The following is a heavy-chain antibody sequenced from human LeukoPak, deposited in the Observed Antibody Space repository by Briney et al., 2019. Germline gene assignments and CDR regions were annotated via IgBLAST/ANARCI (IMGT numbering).Heavy chain of an antibody. Sequence: SETLSLTCTVPGGSIRAYYWSWIRQPPGKGLEWIGYVYYSGATNYNPSLKSRVTISLETSKNQFSLRLTSVTAADTAVYYCARQVAVTGIYCFDLWGQGTPVTVSS. CDR3: ARQVAVTGIYCFDL. CDR1: GGSIRAYY. CDR2: VYYSGAT. V-gene: IGHV4-59*08. D-gene: IGHD6-19*01. J-gene: IGHJ4*02.